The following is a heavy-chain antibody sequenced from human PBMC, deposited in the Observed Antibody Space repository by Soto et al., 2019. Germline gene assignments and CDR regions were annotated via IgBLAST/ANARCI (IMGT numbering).Heavy chain of an antibody. V-gene: IGHV1-69*06. CDR3: AIGRDSGSYIDFDY. D-gene: IGHD1-26*01. CDR2: IIPIFGTA. CDR1: GGTFSSYA. J-gene: IGHJ4*02. Sequence: SVKVSCKASGGTFSSYAISWVRQAPGQGLEWMGGIIPIFGTANYAQKFQGRVTITADKSTSTAYMELSSLRSEDTAVYYCAIGRDSGSYIDFDYWGQGTLVTVSS.